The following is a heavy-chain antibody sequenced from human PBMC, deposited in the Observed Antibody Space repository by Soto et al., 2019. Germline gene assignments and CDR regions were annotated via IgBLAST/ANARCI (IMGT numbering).Heavy chain of an antibody. J-gene: IGHJ4*02. V-gene: IGHV3-23*01. CDR3: AKDRFGIVGPVDY. CDR1: GLIFSDYA. D-gene: IGHD1-26*01. Sequence: GGSLRLSSAASGLIFSDYAMTWVRQAPGKGLECVACISGSGDKTFYADSVKGRITISRDNSKNTVSLHMNSLRVDDTAVYFCAKDRFGIVGPVDYWGPGTLVTVSS. CDR2: ISGSGDKT.